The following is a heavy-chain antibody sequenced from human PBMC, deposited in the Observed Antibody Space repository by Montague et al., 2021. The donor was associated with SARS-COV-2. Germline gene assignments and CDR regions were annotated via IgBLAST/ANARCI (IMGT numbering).Heavy chain of an antibody. CDR2: T. CDR3: ARHLAIAGPAAVSDY. J-gene: IGHJ4*02. Sequence: TYYNPSLKSRVTISVDTSRNQFSLKLSSVTAADTAVYYCARHLAIAGPAAVSDYWGQGTLVTVSS. D-gene: IGHD2-2*01. V-gene: IGHV4-39*01.